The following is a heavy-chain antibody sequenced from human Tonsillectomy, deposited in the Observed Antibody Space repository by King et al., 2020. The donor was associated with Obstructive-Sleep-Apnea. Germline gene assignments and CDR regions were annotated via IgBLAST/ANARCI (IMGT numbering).Heavy chain of an antibody. D-gene: IGHD3-9*01. J-gene: IGHJ4*02. V-gene: IGHV3-9*01. CDR3: AKDKYYDILTGSTFDY. CDR1: GFTFDDYA. Sequence: VQLVESGGGLIQPGRSLRLSCAASGFTFDDYAMHWVRQAPGKGLEWVSGINWNSGRLVYADSVKGRFTISRDNAKNSLYLQMNSLRPADTAFYYCAKDKYYDILTGSTFDYWGQGTLVTVSS. CDR2: INWNSGRL.